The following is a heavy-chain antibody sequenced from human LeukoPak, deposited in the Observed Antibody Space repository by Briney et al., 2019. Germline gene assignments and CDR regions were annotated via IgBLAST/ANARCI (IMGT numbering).Heavy chain of an antibody. CDR3: ARIVGATHGWFDP. CDR2: IYYSGST. J-gene: IGHJ5*02. V-gene: IGHV4-59*01. CDR1: GGSISSYY. Sequence: PSETLSLTCTVSGGSISSYYWSWIRQPPGKGLEWIGYIYYSGSTNYNPSLKSRVTISVDTSKNQFSLKLSSVTAADTAVYYCARIVGATHGWFDPWGQGTLVTVSS. D-gene: IGHD1-26*01.